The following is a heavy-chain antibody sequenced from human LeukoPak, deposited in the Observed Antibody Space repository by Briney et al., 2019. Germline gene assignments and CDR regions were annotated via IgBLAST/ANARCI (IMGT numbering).Heavy chain of an antibody. J-gene: IGHJ3*02. V-gene: IGHV4-30-4*08. D-gene: IGHD3-10*01. CDR3: ARESSIYGSGTDAFDI. Sequence: PSETLSLTCTVSGGSISSGDYYWGWIRQPPGKGLEWTGYIYYSGSTYYHPSLKSRVTISVDTSKNQFSLKLSSVTVADTAVYYCARESSIYGSGTDAFDIWGQGTMVTVSS. CDR2: IYYSGST. CDR1: GGSISSGDYY.